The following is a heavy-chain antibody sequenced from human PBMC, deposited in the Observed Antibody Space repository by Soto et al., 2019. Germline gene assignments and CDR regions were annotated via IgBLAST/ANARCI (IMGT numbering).Heavy chain of an antibody. CDR1: GGSISSGGYY. V-gene: IGHV4-31*03. CDR2: IYYSGST. Sequence: PSETLSLTCTVSGGSISSGGYYWSWIRQHPGKGLEWIGYIYYSGSTYYNPSLKSRVTISVDTSKNQSSLKLSSVTAADTAVYYCARDCSGGSCYSGTFDYWGQGTLVTVSS. CDR3: ARDCSGGSCYSGTFDY. J-gene: IGHJ4*02. D-gene: IGHD2-15*01.